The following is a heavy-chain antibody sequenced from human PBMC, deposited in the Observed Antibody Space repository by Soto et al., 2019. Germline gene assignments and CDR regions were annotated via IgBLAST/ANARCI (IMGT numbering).Heavy chain of an antibody. Sequence: EVQLVESGGGLVQPGGSLRLSCVASGFTFSDHNMDWVRKAPGKGLEWVGRTRNKRNIYKTDYAASVEGRFTVSRDDSKNSLYLQLNSLKNDDTAVYYCVRGISIYGDDERGFYYYYGMDVWGQGTTVTVS. J-gene: IGHJ6*02. V-gene: IGHV3-72*01. CDR2: TRNKRNIYKT. CDR1: GFTFSDHN. D-gene: IGHD4-17*01. CDR3: VRGISIYGDDERGFYYYYGMDV.